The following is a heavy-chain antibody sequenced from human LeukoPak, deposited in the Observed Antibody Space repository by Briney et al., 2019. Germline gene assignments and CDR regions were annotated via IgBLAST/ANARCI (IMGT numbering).Heavy chain of an antibody. CDR1: GFTFSNYA. V-gene: IGHV3-30*14. J-gene: IGHJ6*02. D-gene: IGHD3-22*01. CDR3: ASRNYYDTSGPLWYYGMDV. Sequence: GGSLRLSCAASGFTFSNYAMQWVRQAQGKGREWVAVISYGGSNQYYADSVKGRLTVSRDTSKNTLYLQMNSLRAEDTAVYYCASRNYYDTSGPLWYYGMDVWGQGATVTVSS. CDR2: ISYGGSNQ.